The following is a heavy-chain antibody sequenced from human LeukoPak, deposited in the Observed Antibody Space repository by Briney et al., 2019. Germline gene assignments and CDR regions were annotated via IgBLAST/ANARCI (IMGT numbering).Heavy chain of an antibody. V-gene: IGHV4-4*07. CDR1: GGSISSYY. CDR3: ARGSSGWSPYDY. J-gene: IGHJ4*02. Sequence: PSETLSLTCTVSGGSISSYYWSWIRQPAGKGLEWIGRISTTGSTNYSPSLKSRVTMSVDTSKNQFSLKLASVTAADTAVYYRARGSSGWSPYDYWGQGTLVTVSS. D-gene: IGHD6-19*01. CDR2: ISTTGST.